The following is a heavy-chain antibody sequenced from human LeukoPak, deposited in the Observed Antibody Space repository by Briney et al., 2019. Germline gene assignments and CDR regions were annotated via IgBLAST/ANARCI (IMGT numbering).Heavy chain of an antibody. CDR2: IYYSGST. J-gene: IGHJ4*02. CDR3: ARVEYGRVGATTFALFDY. CDR1: SGSISRGFYY. Sequence: PSQTLSLTCTASSGSISRGFYYWSWIRPPPGKGLEWIGYIYYSGSTNYNPSLKSRVTISVDTSKNQFSLKMSSVNAADTAVYYCARVEYGRVGATTFALFDYWGQGTLVTVSS. V-gene: IGHV4-61*01. D-gene: IGHD1-26*01.